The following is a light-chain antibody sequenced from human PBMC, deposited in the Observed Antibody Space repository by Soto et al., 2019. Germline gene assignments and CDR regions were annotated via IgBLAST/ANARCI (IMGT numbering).Light chain of an antibody. CDR3: HLWDASSDHVV. CDR1: NIGSKS. CDR2: EDS. V-gene: IGLV3-21*02. J-gene: IGLJ2*01. Sequence: SYELTQPPSVSVAPGQTARITCGAKNIGSKSVHWYREKPGQAPVLVVYEDSGRPSGIPDRFSGSNSGNTATLTISGVEAGDEADYYCHLWDASSDHVVFGGGTKLTVL.